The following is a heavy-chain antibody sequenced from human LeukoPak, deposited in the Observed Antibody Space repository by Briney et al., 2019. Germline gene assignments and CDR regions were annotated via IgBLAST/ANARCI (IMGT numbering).Heavy chain of an antibody. J-gene: IGHJ4*02. Sequence: ASVKVSCKASGGTFSSYAISWVRQAPGQGLEWMGIINPSGGSTSYAQKFQGRVTMTRDTSTSTVYMELSSLRSEDTAVYYCARGTSDDSSGYYGYWGQGTLVTVSS. CDR3: ARGTSDDSSGYYGY. D-gene: IGHD3-22*01. CDR2: INPSGGST. V-gene: IGHV1-46*01. CDR1: GGTFSSYA.